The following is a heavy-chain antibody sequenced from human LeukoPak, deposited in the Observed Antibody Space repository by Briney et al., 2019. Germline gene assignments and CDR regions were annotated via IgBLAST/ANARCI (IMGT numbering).Heavy chain of an antibody. CDR1: GFTFSTYG. J-gene: IGHJ3*02. CDR2: IWYDGSNI. Sequence: SGGSLRLSCAASGFTFSTYGMHWVRQAPGKGLEWLAVIWYDGSNIYYADSVKGRFAISRDNSRNTLYLLLNSLRAEDTAVYYCARDLAWDAFDIWGQGTMATVSS. CDR3: ARDLAWDAFDI. V-gene: IGHV3-33*01.